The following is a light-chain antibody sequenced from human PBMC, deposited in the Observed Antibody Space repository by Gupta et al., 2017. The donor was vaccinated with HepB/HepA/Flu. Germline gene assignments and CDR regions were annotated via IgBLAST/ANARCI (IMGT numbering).Light chain of an antibody. CDR2: WAS. V-gene: IGKV4-1*01. J-gene: IGKJ2*01. Sequence: DIVMTQSPDSLAVSLGERATINYKSSQSVLYSSNNKNYLPWYQQKPGQPPKLLIYWASTRESGVPDRFSGSGSGTDFTLPISSLQAEDVALYYCQKEDSTPWTFGQGTKLEIK. CDR1: QSVLYSSNNKNY. CDR3: QKEDSTPWT.